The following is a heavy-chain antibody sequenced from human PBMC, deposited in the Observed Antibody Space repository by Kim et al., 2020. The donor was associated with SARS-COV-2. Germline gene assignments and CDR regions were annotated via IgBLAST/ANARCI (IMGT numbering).Heavy chain of an antibody. CDR3: ARGRRVWFGEPLGY. J-gene: IGHJ4*02. V-gene: IGHV4-34*01. Sequence: NPSLKGRVTISVAPSTNQFSLRLSSVTAADTAVYYCARGRRVWFGEPLGYWGQGTLVTVSS. D-gene: IGHD3-10*01.